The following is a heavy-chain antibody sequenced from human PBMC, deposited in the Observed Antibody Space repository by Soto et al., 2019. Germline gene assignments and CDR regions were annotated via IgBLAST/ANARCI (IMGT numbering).Heavy chain of an antibody. J-gene: IGHJ6*02. D-gene: IGHD6-6*01. CDR2: INAGDGST. CDR3: ARRGLSSSSTFRYYYYGMDV. Sequence: ASVKVSCKASGYTFTNYAMHWVRQAPGHRLEWLGWINAGDGSTKYSQNFQGRVTITRDTSASTVFMELASLRSEDTAVYYCARRGLSSSSTFRYYYYGMDVWGQGTTVTVSS. V-gene: IGHV1-3*01. CDR1: GYTFTNYA.